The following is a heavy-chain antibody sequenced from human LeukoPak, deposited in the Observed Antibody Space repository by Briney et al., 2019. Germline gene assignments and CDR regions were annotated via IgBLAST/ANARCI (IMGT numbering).Heavy chain of an antibody. CDR3: AADQYYDILTGYYIRYGLDY. CDR1: GFTFSSYA. V-gene: IGHV3-23*01. CDR2: IRESGGST. Sequence: TGGSLRLSCAASGFTFSSYAMSWVRQAPGKGLEWVSPIRESGGSTYYADSVKGRFTISRDNSKNTLYLQMNSLRADDTAVYYCAADQYYDILTGYYIRYGLDYWGQGTLVTVSS. J-gene: IGHJ4*02. D-gene: IGHD3-9*01.